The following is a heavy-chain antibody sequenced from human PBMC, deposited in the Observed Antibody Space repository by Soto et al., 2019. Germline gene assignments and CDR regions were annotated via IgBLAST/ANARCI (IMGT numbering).Heavy chain of an antibody. V-gene: IGHV4-30-2*01. J-gene: IGHJ4*02. CDR2: IYHSGST. D-gene: IGHD6-19*01. CDR1: GGSISSGGYS. CDR3: ARQWLGFDY. Sequence: TSETLSLTCAVSGGSISSGGYSWSWIRQPPGKGLEWIGYIYHSGSTYYNPSLKSRVTISVDRSKNQFSLKLSSVTAADTAVYYCARQWLGFDYWGQGTLVTVSS.